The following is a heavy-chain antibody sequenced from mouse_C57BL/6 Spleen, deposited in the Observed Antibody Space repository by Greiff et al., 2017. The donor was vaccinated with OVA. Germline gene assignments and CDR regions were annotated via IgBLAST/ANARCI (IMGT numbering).Heavy chain of an antibody. D-gene: IGHD1-1*01. V-gene: IGHV1-52*01. J-gene: IGHJ3*01. Sequence: QVQLQQPGAELVRPGSSVKLSCKASGYTFTSYWMHWVKQRPIQGLEWIGNIDPSDSETNYNQKFKDKATLTVDKSSSTAYMQLSSLTSEDSAVYYCARGSSYVGFAYWGQGTLVTVSA. CDR3: ARGSSYVGFAY. CDR2: IDPSDSET. CDR1: GYTFTSYW.